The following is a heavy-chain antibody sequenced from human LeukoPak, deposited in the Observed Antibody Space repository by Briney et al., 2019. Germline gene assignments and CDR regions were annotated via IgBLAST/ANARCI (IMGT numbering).Heavy chain of an antibody. Sequence: ASVKVSCKASGGTFSSYAISWVRQAPGQGLEWMGGIIPIFGTANYAQKFQGRVTITADESTSTAYMELSSLRSEDTAVYYCARLQVPAKNWFDPWGQGTLVTVCS. V-gene: IGHV1-69*13. D-gene: IGHD2-2*01. CDR1: GGTFSSYA. CDR2: IIPIFGTA. J-gene: IGHJ5*02. CDR3: ARLQVPAKNWFDP.